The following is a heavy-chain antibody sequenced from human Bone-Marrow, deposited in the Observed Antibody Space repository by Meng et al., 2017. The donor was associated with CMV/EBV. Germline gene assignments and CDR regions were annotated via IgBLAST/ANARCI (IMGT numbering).Heavy chain of an antibody. J-gene: IGHJ6*02. V-gene: IGHV1-69*10. CDR2: IIPILGIA. D-gene: IGHD3-3*01. Sequence: SVKVSCKASGGTFSRYAISWVRQAPGQGLEWMGGIIPILGIANYAQKFQGRVTITADKSTSTAYMELSSLRSEDTAVYYCARGKDTIFGVVLYYYYGMDVWGQGTTVTDSS. CDR1: GGTFSRYA. CDR3: ARGKDTIFGVVLYYYYGMDV.